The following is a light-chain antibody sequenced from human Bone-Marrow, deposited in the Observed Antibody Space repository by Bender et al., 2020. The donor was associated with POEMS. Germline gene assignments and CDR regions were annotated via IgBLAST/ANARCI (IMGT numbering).Light chain of an antibody. CDR3: SSYASSSTLL. V-gene: IGLV2-14*02. J-gene: IGLJ2*01. CDR1: SNDLGSYNL. Sequence: QSALTQPASVSGSPGQSITISCTGTSNDLGSYNLVSWYQQYPGKAPTLIIYEVSYRASGVSNRFSASKSGNTASLTISGLQAGDEADYYCSSYASSSTLLFGGGTKLTVL. CDR2: EVS.